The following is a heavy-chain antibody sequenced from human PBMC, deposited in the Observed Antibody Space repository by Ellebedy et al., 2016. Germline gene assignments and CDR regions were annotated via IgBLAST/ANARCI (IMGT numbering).Heavy chain of an antibody. CDR2: IRSKANSYAT. CDR1: GFTFSASA. D-gene: IGHD6-19*01. V-gene: IGHV3-73*01. CDR3: IWEGSDWKRG. Sequence: GESLKISCAASGFTFSASAMHWVRQASGKGLEWVGRIRSKANSYATAYAASVKGRFTISRDDSKNTAYLQMNSLKTEDTAVYYCIWEGSDWKRGWGQGTLVTVSS. J-gene: IGHJ4*02.